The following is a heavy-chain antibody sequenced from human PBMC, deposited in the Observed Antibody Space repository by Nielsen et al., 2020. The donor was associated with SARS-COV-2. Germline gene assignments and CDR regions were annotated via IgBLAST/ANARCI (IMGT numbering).Heavy chain of an antibody. CDR2: INHSGST. V-gene: IGHV4-34*01. J-gene: IGHJ6*02. CDR3: GLLRSKSYYYYGMDV. D-gene: IGHD4-17*01. CDR1: GGSFSGYY. Sequence: SETLSLTCAVYGGSFSGYYWSWIRQPPGKGLEWIGEINHSGSTNYNPSLKSRVTISVDTSKNQFSLKLSSVTGADTAVYYCGLLRSKSYYYYGMDVWGQGTTVTVSS.